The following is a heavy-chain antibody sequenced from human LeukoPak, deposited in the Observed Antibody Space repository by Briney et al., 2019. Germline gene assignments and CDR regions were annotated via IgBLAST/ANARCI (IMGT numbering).Heavy chain of an antibody. CDR2: ISGSGGST. V-gene: IGHV3-23*01. D-gene: IGHD5-18*01. Sequence: PGGSLRLSCAASGFTFSSYGMSWVRQAPGKGLEWVSAISGSGGSTYYADSVKGRFTISRDNAKNSLHLQMNSLRAEDTAVYYCARRASSERGHSYGLDYWGQGTLVTVSS. CDR3: ARRASSERGHSYGLDY. J-gene: IGHJ4*02. CDR1: GFTFSSYG.